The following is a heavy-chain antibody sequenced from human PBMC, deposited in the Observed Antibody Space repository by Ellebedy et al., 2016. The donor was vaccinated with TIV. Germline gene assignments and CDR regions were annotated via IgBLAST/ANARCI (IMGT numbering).Heavy chain of an antibody. CDR1: GYTFSTFW. V-gene: IGHV5-51*01. CDR2: IFPGDFDT. D-gene: IGHD3-16*01. CDR3: ARRGYYDKRGLDA. J-gene: IGHJ5*02. Sequence: KVSCKGSGYTFSTFWIGWVRQVPGKALEWMGIIFPGDFDTRYSPSFRGQVTISVDKAISTAYLEWHTVNESDTAIYYCARRGYYDKRGLDAWGRGTLVTVSS.